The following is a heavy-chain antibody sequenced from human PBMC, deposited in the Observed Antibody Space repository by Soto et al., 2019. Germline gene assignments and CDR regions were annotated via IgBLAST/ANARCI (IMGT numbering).Heavy chain of an antibody. Sequence: QVQLQESGPGLVKPSQTLSLTCTVSGGSISSGGYYWSWIRQHPGKGLEWIGYISYSGSTDYNPSLKSRVTISVDTSQNQFSLKLSSVSAADTAVYDCARGDPIGLYGTGGYYFDYWGQGTLVTVSS. V-gene: IGHV4-31*03. D-gene: IGHD3-10*01. CDR3: ARGDPIGLYGTGGYYFDY. J-gene: IGHJ4*02. CDR1: GGSISSGGYY. CDR2: ISYSGST.